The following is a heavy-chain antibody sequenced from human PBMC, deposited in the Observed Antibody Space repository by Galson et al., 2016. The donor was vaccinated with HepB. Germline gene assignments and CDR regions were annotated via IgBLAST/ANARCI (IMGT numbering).Heavy chain of an antibody. V-gene: IGHV3-7*01. D-gene: IGHD3-22*01. Sequence: SLRLSCAASGFTFSSYWMSWVRQAPGKGLEWVANIKQDGSEKYYVDSVKGQFTISRDNAKNSLYLQMNSLRAEDTAVYYCARQPTYDSSGYYPNFDYWGQGTLVTVSS. CDR2: IKQDGSEK. CDR3: ARQPTYDSSGYYPNFDY. J-gene: IGHJ4*02. CDR1: GFTFSSYW.